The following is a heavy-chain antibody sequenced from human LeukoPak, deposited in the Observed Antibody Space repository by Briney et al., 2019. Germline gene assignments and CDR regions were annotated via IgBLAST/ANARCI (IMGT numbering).Heavy chain of an antibody. V-gene: IGHV3-66*01. CDR3: ARPSSLDGSGRYYIDY. CDR1: GFTVSNNY. D-gene: IGHD3-10*01. CDR2: TYSDGTT. J-gene: IGHJ4*02. Sequence: PGGSLRLSCEVSGFTVSNNYMNWVRQAPGKGLEWVSVTYSDGTTYYADSVKGRFTISRDNSKNTLYLQMNSLRDEDTAVYYCARPSSLDGSGRYYIDYWGQGTLVTVSS.